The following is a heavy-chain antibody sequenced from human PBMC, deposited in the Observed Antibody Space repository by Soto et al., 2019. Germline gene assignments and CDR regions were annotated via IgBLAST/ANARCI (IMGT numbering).Heavy chain of an antibody. V-gene: IGHV1-18*01. Sequence: QVQLVQSGAEVKKPGASVKVSCKASGYTFTSYGISWVRQAPGQGLEWMGWISAYNGNTNYAQKLQGRVTMTTDTSTNTAYRELRSLRSDDTAVYYCARVGDDNQDPYYYYYMDVWGKGTTVTVSS. CDR3: ARVGDDNQDPYYYYYMDV. CDR1: GYTFTSYG. CDR2: ISAYNGNT. D-gene: IGHD3-10*01. J-gene: IGHJ6*03.